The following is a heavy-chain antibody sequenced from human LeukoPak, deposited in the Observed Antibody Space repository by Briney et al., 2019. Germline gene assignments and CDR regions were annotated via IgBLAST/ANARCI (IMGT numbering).Heavy chain of an antibody. CDR3: ERDASDSGYDINWFDP. J-gene: IGHJ5*02. CDR2: IWYDGSNK. V-gene: IGHV3-33*01. Sequence: GRSLRLSCAASGFTFSSYGMHWVRQAPGKGLEWVAVIWYDGSNKYYADSVKGRFTISRDNSKNTLYLQMNSLRAEDTAVYYCERDASDSGYDINWFDPWGQGTLVTVSS. CDR1: GFTFSSYG. D-gene: IGHD5-12*01.